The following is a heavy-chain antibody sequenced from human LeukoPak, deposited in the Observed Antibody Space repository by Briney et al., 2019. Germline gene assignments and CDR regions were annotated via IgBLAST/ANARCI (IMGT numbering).Heavy chain of an antibody. V-gene: IGHV4-61*02. Sequence: PSQTLSLTCTVSGGSISSGSYYWSWIRQPAGKGLEWIGRIYTSGSTNYNPSLKSRVTISVDTSKNQFSLKLSSVTAADTAVYYCARLREGDYYDSSGYYQNDYWGQGTLVTVSS. J-gene: IGHJ4*02. CDR2: IYTSGST. D-gene: IGHD3-22*01. CDR3: ARLREGDYYDSSGYYQNDY. CDR1: GGSISSGSYY.